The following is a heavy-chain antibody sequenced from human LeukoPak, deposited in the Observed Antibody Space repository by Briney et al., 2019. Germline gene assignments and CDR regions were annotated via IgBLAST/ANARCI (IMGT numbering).Heavy chain of an antibody. CDR1: GFTFSSYS. D-gene: IGHD3-16*01. Sequence: GGSLRLSCAASGFTFSSYSMNWVRQGPGKGLEWVSYISSSSSTIYYADSVKGRFTISRDNAKNSLYLQMNSLRAEDTAVYYCARVNPDKSDYDYVWGSYDYWGQGTLVTVSS. CDR2: ISSSSSTI. CDR3: ARVNPDKSDYDYVWGSYDY. J-gene: IGHJ4*02. V-gene: IGHV3-48*04.